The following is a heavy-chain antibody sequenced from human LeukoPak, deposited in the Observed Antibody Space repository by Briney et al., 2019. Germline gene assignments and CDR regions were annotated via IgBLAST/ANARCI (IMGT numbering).Heavy chain of an antibody. Sequence: ASVKVSCKASGYTFTDYYIHWVRQAPGQGLEWMGWINPYSGGTNYAEMFQGRVTMTRDTSITTAYMELSSLRSDDTAIYYCATLRRSGWYIGDWGQGTLVTVSS. CDR1: GYTFTDYY. V-gene: IGHV1-2*02. D-gene: IGHD6-19*01. CDR2: INPYSGGT. CDR3: ATLRRSGWYIGD. J-gene: IGHJ4*02.